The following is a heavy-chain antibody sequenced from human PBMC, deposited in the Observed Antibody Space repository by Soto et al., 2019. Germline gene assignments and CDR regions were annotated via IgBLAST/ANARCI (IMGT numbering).Heavy chain of an antibody. CDR1: ELTFTGYG. V-gene: IGHV3-23*01. CDR2: SSATGAAS. CDR3: AKDRRAGGNYGFYSDF. Sequence: EVQLLESGGGLVRPGGSLTLPCAASELTFTGYGRTWVPKAQGKGLEWVSLSSATGAASYYADSVKGRFTISRDNSKNTLYLQMSSLRADDTAVYYCAKDRRAGGNYGFYSDFWGQGALVIVSS. D-gene: IGHD1-7*01. J-gene: IGHJ4*02.